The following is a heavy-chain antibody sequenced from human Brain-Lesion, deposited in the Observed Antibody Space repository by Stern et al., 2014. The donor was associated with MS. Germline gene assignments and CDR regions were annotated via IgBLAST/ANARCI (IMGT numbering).Heavy chain of an antibody. Sequence: VQLVESGPGLVKPSQTLSLTCTVSGGSISSGSDYWSWIRQPVGKGLEWIGRIHPSGSAFYTPSLNSRVTISTATSMNQFSLELNSATAADTAIYYCASGYRIFDYWGQGILVTVSS. CDR3: ASGYRIFDY. CDR2: IHPSGSA. J-gene: IGHJ4*02. CDR1: GGSISSGSDY. V-gene: IGHV4-61*02. D-gene: IGHD5-18*01.